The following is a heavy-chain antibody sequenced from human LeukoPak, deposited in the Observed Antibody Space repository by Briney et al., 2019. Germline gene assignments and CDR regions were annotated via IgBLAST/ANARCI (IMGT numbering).Heavy chain of an antibody. CDR1: RGSLSSYY. CDR3: AIRCSGPTCYTDAYDI. CDR2: DYYSGST. D-gene: IGHD2-2*02. Sequence: PSDTLSLTRAVSRGSLSSYYWTCIPQPPGKGLEGVGFDYYSGSTDYNPSPESRVTISVDTSNKQFSLDLSSVTAADMAVYYCAIRCSGPTCYTDAYDIWGQGTMVTVSS. V-gene: IGHV4-59*08. J-gene: IGHJ3*02.